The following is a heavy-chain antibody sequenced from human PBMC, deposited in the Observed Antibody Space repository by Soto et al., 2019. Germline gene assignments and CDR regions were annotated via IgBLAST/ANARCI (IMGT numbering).Heavy chain of an antibody. J-gene: IGHJ3*02. CDR3: AKDGGIDLSSHDAFDI. D-gene: IGHD5-18*01. Sequence: GGSLRLSCAASGFTFSSYSMNWVRQAPGKGLEWVSALSGGSTYYADSVKGRFTISRDNSKNTLYLQMSSLRAEDTALYYCAKDGGIDLSSHDAFDIWGQGTMVTVS. V-gene: IGHV3-23*01. CDR2: LSGGST. CDR1: GFTFSSYS.